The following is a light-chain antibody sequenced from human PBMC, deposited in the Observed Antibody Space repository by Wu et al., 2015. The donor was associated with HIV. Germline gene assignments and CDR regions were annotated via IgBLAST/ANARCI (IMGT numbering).Light chain of an antibody. CDR3: QQYSDYWT. V-gene: IGKV1-5*03. CDR2: KAS. J-gene: IGKJ1*01. CDR1: QSISSW. Sequence: DIQMTQSPSTLSASVGDRVTITCRASQSISSWLAWYQQKPGKAPKLLIYKASTLEGGVPSRFSGSGSGTEFTLTISSLQPDDFATYYCQQYSDYWTFGQGTKVEMK.